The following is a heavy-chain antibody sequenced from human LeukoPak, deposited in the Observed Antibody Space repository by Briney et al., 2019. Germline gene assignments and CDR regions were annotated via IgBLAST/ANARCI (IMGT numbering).Heavy chain of an antibody. CDR2: IIPILNVA. D-gene: IGHD3-22*01. V-gene: IGHV1-69*04. J-gene: IGHJ3*02. CDR1: GGSFNSYV. CDR3: TREGVYSPDGSGYHRDAFDI. Sequence: SVKVSCKASGGSFNSYVITWVRQAPGQGLEWMGRIIPILNVANFAQKSQGRVTITADKSTNTAHMELSSLRSEDTAVYYCTREGVYSPDGSGYHRDAFDIWGQGTVVTVSS.